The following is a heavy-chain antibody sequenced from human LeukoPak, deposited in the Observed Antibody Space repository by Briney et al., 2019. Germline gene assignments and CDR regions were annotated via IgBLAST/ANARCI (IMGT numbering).Heavy chain of an antibody. CDR1: GFTFSSYE. Sequence: GGSLRLSCAASGFTFSSYEMNWARQAPGKGLEWVSYISTSGNTRYYADSVKGRFTISRDNAKNSLYLQMNSLRVEDTAVYYCARDLSGYSDYWGQGTLVTVSS. J-gene: IGHJ4*02. CDR2: ISTSGNTR. D-gene: IGHD2-15*01. CDR3: ARDLSGYSDY. V-gene: IGHV3-48*03.